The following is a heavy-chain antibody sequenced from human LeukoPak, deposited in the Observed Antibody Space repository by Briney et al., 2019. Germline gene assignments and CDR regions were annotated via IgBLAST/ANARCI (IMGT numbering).Heavy chain of an antibody. J-gene: IGHJ4*02. D-gene: IGHD6-13*01. V-gene: IGHV4-61*02. Sequence: PSETLSLTCTVSGGSISSGSYYWSWIRQPAGKGLEWIGRIYTSGSTNYNPSLKSRVTISVDTSKNQFSLKLSSVTAADTAVYYCARRSSSSWYLAIDYWGQGTLVTVSS. CDR3: ARRSSSSWYLAIDY. CDR2: IYTSGST. CDR1: GGSISSGSYY.